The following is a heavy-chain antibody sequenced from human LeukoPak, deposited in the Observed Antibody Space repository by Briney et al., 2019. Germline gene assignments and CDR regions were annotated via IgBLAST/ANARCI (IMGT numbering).Heavy chain of an antibody. D-gene: IGHD3-22*01. CDR1: GFTFSSYA. V-gene: IGHV3-23*01. CDR3: AKVQEHSSGYYFDY. Sequence: GGSLRLSCAASGFTFSSYAMSWVRQAPGKGLEWVSAISGSGGSTYYADSVKGRFTISRDNSKNTLYLQMNSLRAEDTAEYYCAKVQEHSSGYYFDYWGQGTLVTVSS. CDR2: ISGSGGST. J-gene: IGHJ4*02.